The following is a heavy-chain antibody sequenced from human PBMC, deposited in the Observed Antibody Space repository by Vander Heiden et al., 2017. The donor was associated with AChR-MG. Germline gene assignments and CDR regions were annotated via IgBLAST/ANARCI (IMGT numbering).Heavy chain of an antibody. V-gene: IGHV3-13*01. D-gene: IGHD3-10*01. CDR2: INTAGDT. CDR3: AREPPITGTWYFDL. CDR1: GFTFSSHD. J-gene: IGHJ2*01. Sequence: EVQLVESGGGLVQPGGSLRLSCAASGFTFSSHDIHWVRQATGKGLEWVSAINTAGDTYYSGSVKGRFTISRENAKNSLYLQMNSLRAEDTAVYYCAREPPITGTWYFDLWGRGTLVTVSS.